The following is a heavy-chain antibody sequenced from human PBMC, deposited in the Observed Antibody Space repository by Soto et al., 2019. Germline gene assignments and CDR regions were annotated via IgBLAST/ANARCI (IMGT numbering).Heavy chain of an antibody. CDR3: AKERATTTAFDY. CDR1: GFTFSRDG. CDR2: ITDNGGST. V-gene: IGHV3-23*01. J-gene: IGHJ4*02. Sequence: PGGSLRLSCAASGFTFSRDGMSWVRQAPGKGPEWVSLITDNGGSTYYADSVKGRFTISRDNTKNTLFLQMNSLRAEDTAVYYCAKERATTTAFDYWGQGALVTVSS. D-gene: IGHD4-17*01.